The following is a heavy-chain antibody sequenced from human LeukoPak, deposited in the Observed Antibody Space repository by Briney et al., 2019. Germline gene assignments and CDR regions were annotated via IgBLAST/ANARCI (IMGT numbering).Heavy chain of an antibody. CDR1: GGSISSSSYY. V-gene: IGHV4-39*07. Sequence: SETLSLTCTVSGGSISSSSYYWGWIRQPPGKGLEWIGSIYYSGSTYYNPSLKSRVTISVDTSKNQFSLKLSSVTAADTAVYYCATVREKSGSGCYWGQGTLVTVSS. CDR2: IYYSGST. CDR3: ATVREKSGSGCY. D-gene: IGHD6-25*01. J-gene: IGHJ4*02.